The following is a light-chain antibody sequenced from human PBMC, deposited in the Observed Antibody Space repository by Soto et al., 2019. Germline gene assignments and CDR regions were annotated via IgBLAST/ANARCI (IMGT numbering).Light chain of an antibody. CDR3: QEYGTSRT. CDR1: QSVSSSY. Sequence: EIVLTQSPGTLSLSPGERATLSCRASQSVSSSYLAWYQQKPGQPPRLLIYGASSRATGIPDRFSGSGSGTDFTLIISRLEPEDFAVYYCQEYGTSRTFGQGTTVDSK. CDR2: GAS. V-gene: IGKV3-20*01. J-gene: IGKJ1*01.